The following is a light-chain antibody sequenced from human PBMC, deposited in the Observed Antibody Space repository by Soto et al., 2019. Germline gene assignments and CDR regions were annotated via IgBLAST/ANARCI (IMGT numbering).Light chain of an antibody. CDR3: CSYAGSSTLV. CDR2: DDT. V-gene: IGLV2-23*01. CDR1: TSNVGGYNL. J-gene: IGLJ2*01. Sequence: QSALTQPASVSGSPGQSITISCTGTTSNVGGYNLVSWYQQHPGKAPKLMIYDDTKRPSGISNRFSGSKSGDTASLTISGLQAEDEADYYCCSYAGSSTLVFGGGTKLTVL.